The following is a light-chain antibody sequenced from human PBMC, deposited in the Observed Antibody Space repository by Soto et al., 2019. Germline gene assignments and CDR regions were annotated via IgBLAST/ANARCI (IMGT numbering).Light chain of an antibody. V-gene: IGLV2-14*01. Sequence: QSALTQPASVSGSPGQSITISCTGTSSDVGGYNYVSWYQQHPGKAPKRMIYDVSNRPSGVSNRFSGSKSGNTASLTISGLQAEDEADYYGSSYTSSSTLLYVFGTGTKVPVL. CDR1: SSDVGGYNY. J-gene: IGLJ1*01. CDR3: SSYTSSSTLLYV. CDR2: DVS.